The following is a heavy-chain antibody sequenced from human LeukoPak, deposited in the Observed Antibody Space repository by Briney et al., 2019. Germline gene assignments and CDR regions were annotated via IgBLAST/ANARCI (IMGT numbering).Heavy chain of an antibody. Sequence: GGSLRLSCAASGFTFSSYWMSWVRQAPGKGLEWVANIKQDGSEKYYVDSVKGRFTISRDNAKNSLYLQMNSLRAEDTAVYYCARDDSSSSYYYYYMDVWGKGTTVTVSS. CDR2: IKQDGSEK. V-gene: IGHV3-7*01. CDR3: ARDDSSSSYYYYYMDV. CDR1: GFTFSSYW. J-gene: IGHJ6*03. D-gene: IGHD6-6*01.